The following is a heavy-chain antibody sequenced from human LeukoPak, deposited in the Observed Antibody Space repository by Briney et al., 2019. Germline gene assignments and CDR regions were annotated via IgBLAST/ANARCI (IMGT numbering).Heavy chain of an antibody. V-gene: IGHV5-51*01. CDR1: GYSFTSYW. CDR3: ARHKPVYYYYYGMDV. Sequence: GESLKISCKGSGYSFTSYWIGWVRQMPGKGLEWMGIIYPGDSDTRYSPSFQGQVTISADKSISTAYLQWSSLKASDTAMYYCARHKPVYYYYYGMDVWGQGTTVTVSS. J-gene: IGHJ6*02. CDR2: IYPGDSDT.